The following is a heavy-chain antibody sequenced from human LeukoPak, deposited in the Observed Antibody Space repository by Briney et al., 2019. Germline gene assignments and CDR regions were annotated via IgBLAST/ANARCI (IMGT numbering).Heavy chain of an antibody. J-gene: IGHJ5*01. D-gene: IGHD4-17*01. Sequence: SETLSLTCTVSGDSITNSYWNWIRQPPGGGPEWIGRISYSGNTNYNPSLKSRVIISRDTSKNQISLELTSVTAADTAVYYCAKRIIEARDNGDSNWLDPWGQGILVTVSS. CDR1: GDSITNSY. V-gene: IGHV4-59*08. CDR2: ISYSGNT. CDR3: AKRIIEARDNGDSNWLDP.